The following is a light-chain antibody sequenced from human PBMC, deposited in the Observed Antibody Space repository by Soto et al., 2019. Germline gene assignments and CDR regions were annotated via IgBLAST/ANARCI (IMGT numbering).Light chain of an antibody. CDR1: QSVSSN. CDR2: GAS. CDR3: QQYNNRPLT. J-gene: IGKJ4*01. Sequence: EIVITQSPATLSVSPGDRAPLSCRATQSVSSNLAWYQQKPGQAPRLLIYGASTRATGIPARFSGSGSGTEFTLTISSLQSEDFAVYYCQQYNNRPLTFGGGTKVDIK. V-gene: IGKV3-15*01.